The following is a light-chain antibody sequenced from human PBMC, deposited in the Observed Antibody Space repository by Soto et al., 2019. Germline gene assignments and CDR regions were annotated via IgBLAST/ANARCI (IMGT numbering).Light chain of an antibody. V-gene: IGKV3-11*01. CDR1: QSVSSY. Sequence: EIVLTQSPATLSLSPGERATLSCRASQSVSSYLAWYRQKPGQPPRLLIYDASNRATGIPARFSGSGSGTDFTLTISSLEPEDFAVYYCQQRGNRPYTFGQGTKLEIK. J-gene: IGKJ2*01. CDR2: DAS. CDR3: QQRGNRPYT.